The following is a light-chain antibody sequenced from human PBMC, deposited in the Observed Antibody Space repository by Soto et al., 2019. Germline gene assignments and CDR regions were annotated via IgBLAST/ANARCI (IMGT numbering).Light chain of an antibody. CDR2: DAS. Sequence: EIVLTQSPATLSLSPGERATLSCRASQSVSSYLAWYQQKPGQAPRLLIYDASNRATGIPARFSGSGSGTDFPLPISSPEPEDFAVYYCQQRSNWLYTFGQGTKLEIK. CDR3: QQRSNWLYT. J-gene: IGKJ2*01. CDR1: QSVSSY. V-gene: IGKV3-11*01.